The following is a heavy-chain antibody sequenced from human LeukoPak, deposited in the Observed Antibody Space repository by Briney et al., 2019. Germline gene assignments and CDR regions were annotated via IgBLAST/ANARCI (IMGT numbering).Heavy chain of an antibody. CDR3: ARDKVSGPTLLDY. Sequence: GGSLRLSCAASGLTFSSYSMSWVRQAPGRGLEWVSAISTTGGTTYYADSVRGRFTISRDNAKNSLYLQMNSLRVEDTAVYYCARDKVSGPTLLDYWGQGTLVTVSS. J-gene: IGHJ4*02. CDR2: ISTTGGTT. CDR1: GLTFSSYS. D-gene: IGHD5/OR15-5a*01. V-gene: IGHV3-23*01.